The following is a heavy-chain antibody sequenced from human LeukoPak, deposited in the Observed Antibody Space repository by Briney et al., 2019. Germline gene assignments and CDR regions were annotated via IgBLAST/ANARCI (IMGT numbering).Heavy chain of an antibody. CDR1: GFTFNNYA. J-gene: IGHJ1*01. D-gene: IGHD3-22*01. V-gene: IGHV3-23*01. CDR3: AKDAYYFDTSDYP. Sequence: GGSLRLSCAASGFTFNNYAMSWVRQAPGKGLEWVSGITSTGGTTYYADSVRGRFTISRDNFDNTLHLRMDSLRAEDTALYYCAKDAYYFDTSDYPWGQGTLVTVS. CDR2: ITSTGGTT.